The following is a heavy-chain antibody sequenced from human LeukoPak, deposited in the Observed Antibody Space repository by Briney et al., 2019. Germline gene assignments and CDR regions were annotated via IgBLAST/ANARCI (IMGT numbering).Heavy chain of an antibody. Sequence: PGGSLRLSCAASGFTFSSYSMNWVRQAPGKGLEWVSSISSSSSYIYYADSVKGRFTISRDNAKNSLYLQMNSLRAEDTAVYYCARTGRTVTTGVWFDPWGQGTLVTVSS. J-gene: IGHJ5*02. CDR2: ISSSSSYI. CDR3: ARTGRTVTTGVWFDP. CDR1: GFTFSSYS. V-gene: IGHV3-21*01. D-gene: IGHD4-17*01.